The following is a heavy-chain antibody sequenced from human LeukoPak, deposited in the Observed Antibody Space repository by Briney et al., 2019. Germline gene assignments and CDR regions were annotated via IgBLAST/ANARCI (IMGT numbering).Heavy chain of an antibody. J-gene: IGHJ6*02. D-gene: IGHD2-2*01. CDR1: GFTFDDYA. Sequence: GGSLRLSCAASGFTFDDYAMHWARQAPGKGLEWVSGISWNSGTIGYADSVKGRFTISRDNAKNSLYLQMNSLKPEDTALYYCAKDVSSTRYYYYGMDVWGQGTTVTVSS. CDR3: AKDVSSTRYYYYGMDV. V-gene: IGHV3-9*01. CDR2: ISWNSGTI.